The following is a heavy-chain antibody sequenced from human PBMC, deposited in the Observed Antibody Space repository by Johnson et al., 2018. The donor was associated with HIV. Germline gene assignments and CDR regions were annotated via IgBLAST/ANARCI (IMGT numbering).Heavy chain of an antibody. CDR1: GFTISNYG. Sequence: VVQPGRSLRLSCVASGFTISNYGMHWVRQAPGKGLEWVAVMWYDGSNKYYADSVRGRITISRDNSKNTLFLQMNSLRAEDTAVYYCARERFSDMLTGYHAFDVWGQGTMVTVSS. V-gene: IGHV3-33*01. D-gene: IGHD3-9*01. CDR3: ARERFSDMLTGYHAFDV. CDR2: MWYDGSNK. J-gene: IGHJ3*01.